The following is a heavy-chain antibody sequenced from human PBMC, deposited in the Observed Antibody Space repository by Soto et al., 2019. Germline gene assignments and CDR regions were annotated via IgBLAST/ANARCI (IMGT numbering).Heavy chain of an antibody. D-gene: IGHD4-17*01. J-gene: IGHJ4*02. Sequence: PSETLSLTCTVSGGSISSYYWSWIRQPPGKGLEWIGYIYYSGSTNYNPSLKSRVTISVDTSKNQFSLKLSSVTAADTAVYYCASTNVTTGGAYYFDYWGQGTLVTVSS. CDR3: ASTNVTTGGAYYFDY. V-gene: IGHV4-59*08. CDR2: IYYSGST. CDR1: GGSISSYY.